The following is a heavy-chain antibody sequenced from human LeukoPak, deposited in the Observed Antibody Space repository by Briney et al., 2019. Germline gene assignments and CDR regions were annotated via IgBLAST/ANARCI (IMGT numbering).Heavy chain of an antibody. CDR2: IYYSGST. Sequence: PSETLSLTCTVSGGSISSSSYYWGWIRQPPGKGLEWIGSIYYSGSTYYNPSLKSRVTIPVDTSKNQFSLKLSSVTAADTAVYYCARHVDLYEIDYWGQGTLVTVSS. V-gene: IGHV4-39*01. CDR1: GGSISSSSYY. CDR3: ARHVDLYEIDY. D-gene: IGHD2-8*01. J-gene: IGHJ4*02.